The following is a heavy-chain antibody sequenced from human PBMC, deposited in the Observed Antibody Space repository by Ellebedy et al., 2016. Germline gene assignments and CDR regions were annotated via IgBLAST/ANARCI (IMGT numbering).Heavy chain of an antibody. V-gene: IGHV4-30-2*01. D-gene: IGHD1-26*01. CDR1: GGPISSGGYS. CDR3: AKDRGGSYPYDAFDI. CDR2: IYHSGST. Sequence: SDTLSLTXAVPGGPISSGGYSWSWIRQPPGKGLEWIGYIYHSGSTYYNPSLKSRVTISVDRSKNQFSLKLSSVTAADTAVYYCAKDRGGSYPYDAFDIWGQGTMVTVSS. J-gene: IGHJ3*02.